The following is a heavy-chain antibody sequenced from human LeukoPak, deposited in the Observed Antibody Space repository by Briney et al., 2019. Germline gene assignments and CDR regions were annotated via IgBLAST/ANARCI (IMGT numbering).Heavy chain of an antibody. D-gene: IGHD3-22*01. Sequence: SETLSLTCTVSGGSISSSSYYWGGIRHPPGKGLEWIGSIYYSGSTYYNPSLKSRVTISVDTSKNQFSLKLSSVTAADTAVYYCARLSYYDSSGGYWGQGTLVTVSS. V-gene: IGHV4-39*01. CDR2: IYYSGST. CDR3: ARLSYYDSSGGY. CDR1: GGSISSSSYY. J-gene: IGHJ4*02.